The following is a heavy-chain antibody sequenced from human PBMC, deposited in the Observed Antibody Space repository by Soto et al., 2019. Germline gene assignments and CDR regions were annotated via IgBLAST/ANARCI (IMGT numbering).Heavy chain of an antibody. CDR2: IYSGGST. D-gene: IGHD3-22*01. Sequence: GGSLRLSCAASGFTVSSNYMSWVRQAPGKGLEWVSVIYSGGSTYYADSVKGRFTISRDNSKNTLYLQMSSLRAEDTAVYYCARDRADSGYPQYFQPWGQGTLVTAS. V-gene: IGHV3-53*01. CDR1: GFTVSSNY. J-gene: IGHJ1*01. CDR3: ARDRADSGYPQYFQP.